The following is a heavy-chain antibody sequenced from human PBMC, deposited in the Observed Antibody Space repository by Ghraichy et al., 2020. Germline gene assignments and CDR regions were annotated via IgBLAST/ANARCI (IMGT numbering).Heavy chain of an antibody. CDR1: GYTFTSYD. Sequence: ASVKVSCKTSGYTFTSYDINWVRQATGQGLEWMGWINPNRGNTGYAQKFQGRVTMTKNTSISTAYMELSSLRSEDAAIYYCARPRECTNGVCYPDFDYWGQGTLVTVSS. CDR2: INPNRGNT. J-gene: IGHJ4*02. CDR3: ARPRECTNGVCYPDFDY. D-gene: IGHD2-8*01. V-gene: IGHV1-8*01.